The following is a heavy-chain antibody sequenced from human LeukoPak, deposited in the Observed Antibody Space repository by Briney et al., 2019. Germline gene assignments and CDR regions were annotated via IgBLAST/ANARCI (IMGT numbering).Heavy chain of an antibody. CDR1: GFTFSSYA. D-gene: IGHD4-11*01. CDR2: ISGSGGST. CDR3: ARPTAGWAFDI. V-gene: IGHV3-23*01. J-gene: IGHJ3*02. Sequence: GGFLRLSCAASGFTFSSYAMGWVRQAPGKGLEWVSAISGSGGSTYYADSVKGRFTISRDNSKNTLYLQMNSLRAEDTAVYYCARPTAGWAFDIWGQGTMVTVSS.